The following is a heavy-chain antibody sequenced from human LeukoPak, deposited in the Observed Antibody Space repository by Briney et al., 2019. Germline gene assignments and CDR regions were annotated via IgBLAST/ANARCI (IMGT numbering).Heavy chain of an antibody. V-gene: IGHV3-30*18. CDR1: GFTFRNYG. CDR3: AKDRDTTSSGTFDY. CDR2: ISDDGSYK. D-gene: IGHD6-13*01. Sequence: GGSLTLSCAASGFTFRNYGMNCVRQAPGKGLEWVAVISDDGSYKNYAHSVKGRFTISRDTSNNTLYLQMNSLRAEDTAVYYCAKDRDTTSSGTFDYWGQGTLVTVSS. J-gene: IGHJ4*02.